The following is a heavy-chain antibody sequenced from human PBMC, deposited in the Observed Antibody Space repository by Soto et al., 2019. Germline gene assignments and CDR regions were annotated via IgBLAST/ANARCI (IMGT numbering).Heavy chain of an antibody. J-gene: IGHJ6*02. V-gene: IGHV3-23*01. CDR2: ISGSGGST. Sequence: GGSLRLSCAASGFTFSSYAMSWVRQAPGKGLEWVSAISGSGGSTYYADSVKGRFTISRDNSKNTLYLQMNSLRAEDTAVYYCAKDSEVPAAIRYYYYYGMDVWGQGTTVTSP. CDR3: AKDSEVPAAIRYYYYYGMDV. D-gene: IGHD2-2*02. CDR1: GFTFSSYA.